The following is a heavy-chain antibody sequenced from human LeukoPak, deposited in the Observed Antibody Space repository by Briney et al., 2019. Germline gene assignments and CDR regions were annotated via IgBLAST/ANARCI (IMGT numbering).Heavy chain of an antibody. CDR3: ARAGDYYDSSGYSRSFDY. CDR1: GGSISSYY. CDR2: IYYSGST. D-gene: IGHD3-22*01. J-gene: IGHJ4*02. Sequence: SETLSLTCTVSGGSISSYYWSWIRQPPGKGLEWIGYIYYSGSTNYNPSLKSRVTISVDTSKNQFSLKLSSVTAADTAVYYCARAGDYYDSSGYSRSFDYWGQGALVTVSS. V-gene: IGHV4-59*01.